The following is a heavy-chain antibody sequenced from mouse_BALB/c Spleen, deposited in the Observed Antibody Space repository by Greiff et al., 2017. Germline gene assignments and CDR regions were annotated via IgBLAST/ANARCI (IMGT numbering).Heavy chain of an antibody. CDR3: ARGITAATASFAY. CDR2: IWAGGST. V-gene: IGHV2-9*02. Sequence: VQLVESGPGLVAPSQSLSFTCTVSGFSLKSYCVHWVRQPPGQGLEWLGVIWAGGSTNYNSAHMARLSISKDNSTCQVFLKMNSLQTNDTAMYYCARGITAATASFAYWGQGTLVTVSA. CDR1: GFSLKSYC. D-gene: IGHD1-2*01. J-gene: IGHJ3*01.